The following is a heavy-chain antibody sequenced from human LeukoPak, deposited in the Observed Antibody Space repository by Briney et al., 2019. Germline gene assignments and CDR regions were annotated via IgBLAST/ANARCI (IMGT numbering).Heavy chain of an antibody. V-gene: IGHV1-2*06. CDR3: ARVGYYESSGYYEY. Sequence: ASVKVSCKASGYTLTDYYMRWVRQAPGQGLEWMGRINPNSGGTNYAQKFQGRVTMTRDTSISTVYMELSRLRSDDTAVYYCARVGYYESSGYYEYWGQGTLVTVSS. J-gene: IGHJ4*02. D-gene: IGHD3-22*01. CDR2: INPNSGGT. CDR1: GYTLTDYY.